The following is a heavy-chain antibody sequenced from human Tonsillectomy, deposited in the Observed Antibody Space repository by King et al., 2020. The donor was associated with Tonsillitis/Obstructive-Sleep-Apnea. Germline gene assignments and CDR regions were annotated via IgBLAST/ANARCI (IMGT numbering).Heavy chain of an antibody. D-gene: IGHD3-3*01. CDR1: GFTVSSNY. CDR2: IYSGGSK. J-gene: IGHJ2*01. V-gene: IGHV3-66*01. Sequence: VQLVESGGGLIQPGGSLRLSCAASGFTVSSNYMSWVRQAPGEGLEWVSVIYSGGSKYYADSVKGRFTISRDNYKNTLYLQMNSLRAEDTAVYYCARAPSTGGFLEGFHSGICGYFDLWGRGTLVTVSS. CDR3: ARAPSTGGFLEGFHSGICGYFDL.